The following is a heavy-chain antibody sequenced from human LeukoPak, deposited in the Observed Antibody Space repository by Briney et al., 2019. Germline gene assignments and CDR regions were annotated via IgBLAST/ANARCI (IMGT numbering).Heavy chain of an antibody. CDR2: IYWDDDK. D-gene: IGHD2/OR15-2a*01. Sequence: ESGPTLVKPTQTLTLTCTFSGFSLSTSGVAVGWIRQPPGKALEWLALIYWDDDKRYSPSLKSRLTITKDTPKNQVVLTMTNMDPVDTATYYCAHAKTGLLILYYFDYWGQGTLVTVSS. CDR1: GFSLSTSGVA. V-gene: IGHV2-5*02. J-gene: IGHJ4*02. CDR3: AHAKTGLLILYYFDY.